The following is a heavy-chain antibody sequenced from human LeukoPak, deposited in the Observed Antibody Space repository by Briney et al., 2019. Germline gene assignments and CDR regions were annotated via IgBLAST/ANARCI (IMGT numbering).Heavy chain of an antibody. CDR2: ISGSGDST. D-gene: IGHD4-11*01. CDR3: AKEVTVTKVSVTLMIDY. J-gene: IGHJ4*02. CDR1: GFTFNNYA. V-gene: IGHV3-23*01. Sequence: GGSLRLSCAASGFTFNNYAMSWVRQAPGKGLEWVSAISGSGDSTYYADSVKGRFTISRDNSKNTLNLHMNSLRPEDTAVYYCAKEVTVTKVSVTLMIDYWGQGTLVTVSS.